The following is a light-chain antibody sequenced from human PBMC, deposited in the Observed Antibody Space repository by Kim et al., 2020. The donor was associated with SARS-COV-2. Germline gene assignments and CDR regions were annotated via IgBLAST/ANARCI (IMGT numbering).Light chain of an antibody. Sequence: DIVMTQSPDSLAVSLGERATFNCKSSQSVSNKLVWYQQKPGQPPKLLIRWSCDRESGVPDRFSGSGSGTDFTLSISSLQAEDVAVYHCQQYHDLPYTFGQGTKLEI. V-gene: IGKV4-1*01. CDR2: WSC. CDR3: QQYHDLPYT. J-gene: IGKJ2*01. CDR1: QSVSNK.